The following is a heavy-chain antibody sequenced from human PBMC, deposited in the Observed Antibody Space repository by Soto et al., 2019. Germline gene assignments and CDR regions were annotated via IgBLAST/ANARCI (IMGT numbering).Heavy chain of an antibody. CDR3: ASGGTNGVCSFDY. J-gene: IGHJ4*02. CDR2: IYYSGST. V-gene: IGHV4-31*03. Sequence: QVQLQESGPGLVKLSQTLSLTCTVSGGSISSGGYYWSWIRQQPGKGLEWIGYIYYSGSTYYNPSLKSRVTISVATSKNQCSLKLSSVTAADTAVYYCASGGTNGVCSFDYWGQGTLVTVSS. D-gene: IGHD2-8*01. CDR1: GGSISSGGYY.